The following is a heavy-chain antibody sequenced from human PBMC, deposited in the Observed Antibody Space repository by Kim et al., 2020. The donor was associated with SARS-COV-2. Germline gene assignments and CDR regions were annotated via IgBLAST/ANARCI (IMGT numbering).Heavy chain of an antibody. Sequence: SLRGRFSISRDNAKKSIYLQMNSLTDEDTAVYYCARGSGSSWYSDAFDMWGQGTTVTVSS. D-gene: IGHD6-13*01. CDR3: ARGSGSSWYSDAFDM. V-gene: IGHV3-48*03. J-gene: IGHJ3*02.